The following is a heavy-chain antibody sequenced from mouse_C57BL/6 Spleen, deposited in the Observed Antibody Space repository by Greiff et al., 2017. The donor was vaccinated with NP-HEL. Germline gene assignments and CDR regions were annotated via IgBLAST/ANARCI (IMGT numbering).Heavy chain of an antibody. Sequence: EVQRVESGPVLVKPGASVKMSCKASGYTFTDYYMNWVKQSHGKSLEWIGVINPYNGGTSYNQKFKGKATLTVDKSSSTAYMELNSLTSEDSAVYYCALARYYAMDYWGQGTSVTVSS. CDR3: ALARYYAMDY. V-gene: IGHV1-19*01. J-gene: IGHJ4*01. D-gene: IGHD6-1*01. CDR1: GYTFTDYY. CDR2: INPYNGGT.